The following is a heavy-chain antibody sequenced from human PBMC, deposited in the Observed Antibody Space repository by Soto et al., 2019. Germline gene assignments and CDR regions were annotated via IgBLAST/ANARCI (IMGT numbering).Heavy chain of an antibody. CDR1: GFSFNNYA. CDR3: ARGSNYYDSSGYLLGPKYFDF. Sequence: GGSLRLSCAASGFSFNNYARHWVHQAPGKGLEWVAVISYGGGNAYYADSVKGRFTISRDNSKNTLYMQMNSLRDEDTSIYYCARGSNYYDSSGYLLGPKYFDFWGQGTLVTVSS. J-gene: IGHJ4*02. CDR2: ISYGGGNA. D-gene: IGHD3-22*01. V-gene: IGHV3-30-3*01.